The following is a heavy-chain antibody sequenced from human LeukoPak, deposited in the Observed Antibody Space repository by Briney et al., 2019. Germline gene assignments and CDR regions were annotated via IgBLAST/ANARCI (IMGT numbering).Heavy chain of an antibody. CDR3: TSGTHDYGDRLYESDY. V-gene: IGHV3-73*01. Sequence: PGGSLRLSCAASGFTFSGSAMHWVRQASGKGLEWVGRIRSEANSYATAYAASVKGRFTISRDDSKNTAYLQMNSLKTEDTAVYYCTSGTHDYGDRLYESDYWGQGTLVTVSS. D-gene: IGHD4-17*01. CDR1: GFTFSGSA. CDR2: IRSEANSYAT. J-gene: IGHJ4*02.